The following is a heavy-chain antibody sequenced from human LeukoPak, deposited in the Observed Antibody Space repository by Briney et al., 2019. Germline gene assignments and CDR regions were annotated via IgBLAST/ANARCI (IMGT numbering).Heavy chain of an antibody. D-gene: IGHD2-15*01. CDR2: IYISGST. V-gene: IGHV4-4*07. CDR3: ARALNPLPGTYYFDY. Sequence: SETLSLTCTVSGASINSHYWSWIRQPAGKGLEWIGRIYISGSTNYNSSLQSRVTMSVDTSQSQFSLKLTSVTAADTAVYYCARALNPLPGTYYFDYWGQGTLVTVSS. J-gene: IGHJ4*02. CDR1: GASINSHY.